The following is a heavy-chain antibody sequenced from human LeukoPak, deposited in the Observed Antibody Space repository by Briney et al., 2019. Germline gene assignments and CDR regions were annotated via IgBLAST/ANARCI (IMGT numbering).Heavy chain of an antibody. CDR1: GYTFTGYY. V-gene: IGHV1-2*02. D-gene: IGHD2-15*01. CDR3: ARDPRVSGRFLYFDY. CDR2: INPNSGGT. Sequence: ASVKVSCKASGYTFTGYYVHWVRQAAGHGLEWMGWINPNSGGTNYAQKFQGRVTMTSDTSITTAYMALSRLRCDDTAFYYCARDPRVSGRFLYFDYWGQGTLVTVSS. J-gene: IGHJ4*02.